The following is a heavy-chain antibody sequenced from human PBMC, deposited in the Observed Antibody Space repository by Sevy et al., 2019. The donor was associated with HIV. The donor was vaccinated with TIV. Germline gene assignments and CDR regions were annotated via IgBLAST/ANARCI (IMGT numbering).Heavy chain of an antibody. V-gene: IGHV4-30-4*01. CDR3: ARVRGYCSGGSCHTFDY. D-gene: IGHD2-15*01. CDR2: IYYSGST. CDR1: GGSISSGDYY. J-gene: IGHJ4*02. Sequence: SETLSLTCTVSGGSISSGDYYWSWIRQPPGKGLEWIGYIYYSGSTYYNPSLKSQVTISVDTSKNQFSLKLSSVTAADTAAYYCARVRGYCSGGSCHTFDYWGQGTLVTVSS.